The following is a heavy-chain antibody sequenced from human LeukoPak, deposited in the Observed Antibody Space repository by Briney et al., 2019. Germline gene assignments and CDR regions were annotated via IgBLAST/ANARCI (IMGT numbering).Heavy chain of an antibody. V-gene: IGHV3-21*01. D-gene: IGHD3-10*01. CDR3: ARVGGLWFGEL. Sequence: PGGSLRLSCAASGFTFSSYSMNWVRHAPGKGLEWVSSISSSSSHMYYADSVKGRFIISRDNAKNSLYLQMNSLSTDDTAVYYCARVGGLWFGELWGQGTLVTVSS. CDR2: ISSSSSHM. CDR1: GFTFSSYS. J-gene: IGHJ4*02.